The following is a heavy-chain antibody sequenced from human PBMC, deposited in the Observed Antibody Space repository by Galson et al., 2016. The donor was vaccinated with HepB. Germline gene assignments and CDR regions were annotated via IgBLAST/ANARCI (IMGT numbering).Heavy chain of an antibody. D-gene: IGHD7-27*01. CDR3: ARAWGDYGMDV. V-gene: IGHV3-53*01. CDR1: GFTVSTNY. J-gene: IGHJ6*02. CDR2: IYSSGST. Sequence: LRLSCAASGFTVSTNYMSWVRQAPGKGLEWVSVIYSSGSTYYADSVKGRFTFSGDNSENTLYLQMNSLRAEDTAVYYCARAWGDYGMDVWGQGTTVTVSS.